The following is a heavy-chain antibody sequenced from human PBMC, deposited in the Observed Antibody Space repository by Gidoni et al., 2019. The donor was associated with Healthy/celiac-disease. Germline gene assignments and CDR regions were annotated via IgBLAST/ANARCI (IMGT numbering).Heavy chain of an antibody. D-gene: IGHD2-2*01. CDR3: ARDAGGSLYQLLSGPFDY. J-gene: IGHJ4*02. CDR2: INPNSGGT. Sequence: QVQLVQSGAEVKKPGASVKVSCKASGYTFTGYYMHWVRPAPGQGLEWVGWINPNSGGTAYAQKFQGRVTMTRDTSISTVYMELSRLTSDDTAVYYCARDAGGSLYQLLSGPFDYWGQGTLVTVSS. V-gene: IGHV1-2*02. CDR1: GYTFTGYY.